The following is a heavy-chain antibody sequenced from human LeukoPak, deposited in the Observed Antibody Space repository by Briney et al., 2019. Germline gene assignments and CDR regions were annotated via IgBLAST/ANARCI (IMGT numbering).Heavy chain of an antibody. J-gene: IGHJ4*02. V-gene: IGHV3-48*01. D-gene: IGHD2-2*01. CDR2: IGIDSGNT. Sequence: GGSLRLSCAASGFTFSDYSMKWVRQAPGKGLEWISYIGIDSGNTNYADSVKGRFTISGDKAKNSLYLQMNSLRAEDTAVYYCARPTPYCSSTSCLPGYWGQGTLVTVSS. CDR3: ARPTPYCSSTSCLPGY. CDR1: GFTFSDYS.